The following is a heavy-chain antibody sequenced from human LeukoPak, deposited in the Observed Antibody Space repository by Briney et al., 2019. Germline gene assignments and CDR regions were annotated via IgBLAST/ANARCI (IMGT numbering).Heavy chain of an antibody. CDR3: ARSVAAGPHSDAFDI. CDR2: IYPGDSDT. D-gene: IGHD6-6*01. CDR1: GYSFTSYW. V-gene: IGHV5-51*01. J-gene: IGHJ3*02. Sequence: GESLKISCKGSGYSFTSYWIGWVRQMPGKGLEWMGIIYPGDSDTRYSPSFQGQVTISADKSISTAYLQWSSLKASDTAMYYCARSVAAGPHSDAFDIWGQGTMVTVSS.